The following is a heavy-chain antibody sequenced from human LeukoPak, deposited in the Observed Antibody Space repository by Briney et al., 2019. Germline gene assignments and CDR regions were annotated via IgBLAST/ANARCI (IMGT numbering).Heavy chain of an antibody. J-gene: IGHJ4*02. CDR3: ARRLRGGHNFGAYFDY. CDR1: GGSIGSTTYY. Sequence: SETLSLTCTVSGGSIGSTTYYWDWIRQPPGKGLEWIGSIYYSGDSYYSPSLKSRVTISVDTSKNQFSLKLKSVTAADTAVYYCARRLRGGHNFGAYFDYWGQGTLVTVSS. D-gene: IGHD5-24*01. V-gene: IGHV4-39*01. CDR2: IYYSGDS.